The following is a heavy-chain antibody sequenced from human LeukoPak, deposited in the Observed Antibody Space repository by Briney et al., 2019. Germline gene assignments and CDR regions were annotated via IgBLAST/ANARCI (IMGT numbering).Heavy chain of an antibody. Sequence: SETLSLTCTVSGGSISSGDYYWSWIRQPAGKGLEWIGHIYTSGSTNNNPSLKSRLTLSLDTSKNQFSLNLNSVTAADTAVYYCARATNPGFGKYYFDYWGQGTLVTVSS. J-gene: IGHJ4*02. V-gene: IGHV4-61*09. CDR1: GGSISSGDYY. CDR3: ARATNPGFGKYYFDY. CDR2: IYTSGST. D-gene: IGHD3-10*01.